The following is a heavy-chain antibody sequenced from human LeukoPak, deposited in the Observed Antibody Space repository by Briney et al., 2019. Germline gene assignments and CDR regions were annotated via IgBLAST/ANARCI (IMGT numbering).Heavy chain of an antibody. J-gene: IGHJ5*02. D-gene: IGHD3-10*01. CDR2: IYYSGST. CDR3: ARAEWFGDRNWFDP. Sequence: SETLSLTCTVSGGSISSYYWSWIRQPPGKGLEWIGYIYYSGSTNYNPSLKSRVTISVDTSKNQFSLKLSSVTAADTAVYYCARAEWFGDRNWFDPWGQGTLVTVSS. CDR1: GGSISSYY. V-gene: IGHV4-59*08.